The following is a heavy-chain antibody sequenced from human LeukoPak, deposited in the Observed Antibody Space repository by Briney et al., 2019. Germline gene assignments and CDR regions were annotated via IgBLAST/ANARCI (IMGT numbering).Heavy chain of an antibody. CDR1: GFTFSSYW. D-gene: IGHD6-19*01. V-gene: IGHV3-7*01. J-gene: IGHJ4*02. CDR3: ARDSSGWLLYYFDY. CDR2: IKQGGSEK. Sequence: GGSLRLSCAASGFTFSSYWMSWVRQAPGKGLEWVANIKQGGSEKYYVDSVKGRFTISRDNAKNSLYLQMNSPRAEDTAVYYCARDSSGWLLYYFDYWGQGTLVTVSS.